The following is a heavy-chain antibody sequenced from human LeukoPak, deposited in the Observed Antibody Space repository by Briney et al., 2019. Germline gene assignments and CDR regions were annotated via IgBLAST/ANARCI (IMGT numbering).Heavy chain of an antibody. D-gene: IGHD6-19*01. CDR3: ARDVEQWLVRVYYFDY. CDR1: RFTYSSYR. J-gene: IGHJ4*02. V-gene: IGHV3-48*01. Sequence: GGSLRLSCATSRFTYSSYRMNWVRQAPGKGLDGVSYISSGSTTIYYADSVKGRFTISRDNAKNSLYLQMNSLRAEDTAVYYCARDVEQWLVRVYYFDYWGQGTLVTVSS. CDR2: ISSGSTTI.